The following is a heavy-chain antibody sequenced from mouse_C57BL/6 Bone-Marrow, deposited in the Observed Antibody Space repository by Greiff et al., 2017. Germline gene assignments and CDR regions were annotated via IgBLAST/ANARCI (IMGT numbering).Heavy chain of an antibody. D-gene: IGHD2-1*01. CDR1: GYTFTSYG. J-gene: IGHJ3*01. Sequence: VKLVESGAELARPGASVKLSCKASGYTFTSYGISWVKQRTGQGLEWIGEIYPRSGNTYYNEKFKGKATLTADKSSSTAYMELRSLTSEDSAVYFCARYGNYVGFAYWGQGNLVTVSA. CDR3: ARYGNYVGFAY. CDR2: IYPRSGNT. V-gene: IGHV1-81*01.